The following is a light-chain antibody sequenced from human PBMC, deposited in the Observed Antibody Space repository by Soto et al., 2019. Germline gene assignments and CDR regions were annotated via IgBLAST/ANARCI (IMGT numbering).Light chain of an antibody. J-gene: IGLJ1*01. V-gene: IGLV2-8*01. CDR1: SSDVGGYNY. CDR2: EVN. Sequence: QSVLTQLPSASGSLGQSVAISCTGTSSDVGGYNYVSWYQQHPGKAPKLMIYEVNTRPSGVPDRFTGSKSGNTASLTVSGLQAEDEADYYCSSYAASSNVFGTGTKVTVL. CDR3: SSYAASSNV.